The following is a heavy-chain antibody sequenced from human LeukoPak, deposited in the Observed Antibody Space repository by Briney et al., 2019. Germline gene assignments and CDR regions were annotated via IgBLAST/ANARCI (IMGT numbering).Heavy chain of an antibody. D-gene: IGHD4-23*01. J-gene: IGHJ3*02. CDR1: GYTFTNYD. Sequence: ASVRVSCKASGYTFTNYDINWVRQATGQGLEWMGWMNPISGNTGYAQKFQGRVTMTRNTSITTAYMELSSLRSDDTAVYYCARVRGGAPSLVAAFHIWGQGTMVTVSS. CDR3: ARVRGGAPSLVAAFHI. CDR2: MNPISGNT. V-gene: IGHV1-8*01.